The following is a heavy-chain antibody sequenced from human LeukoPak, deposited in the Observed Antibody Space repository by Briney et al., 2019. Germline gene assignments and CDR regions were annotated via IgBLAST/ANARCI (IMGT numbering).Heavy chain of an antibody. V-gene: IGHV3-21*01. J-gene: IGHJ4*02. CDR2: ISSSSSYI. CDR3: AREQLWFGESAFDY. D-gene: IGHD3-10*01. Sequence: GGSLRLSCAASGFTFSSYSMNWLRQAPGMGLEWFSSISSSSSYIYYADSVTGRFTISRDNAKNSLYLQMNTPRYECTAVYYCAREQLWFGESAFDYRGQGTLVTVSS. CDR1: GFTFSSYS.